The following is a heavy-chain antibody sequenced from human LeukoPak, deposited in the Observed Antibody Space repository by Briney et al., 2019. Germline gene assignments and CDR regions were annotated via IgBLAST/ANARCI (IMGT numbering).Heavy chain of an antibody. D-gene: IGHD6-13*01. Sequence: GRSLRLSCAASGFTFSSYAFRWVRQAPGKGLEWVAVISYDGSSKYYADSVKGRFTISRDNSKNTLYLQMNSLRAEDTAVFYCAREVGYSSSFDYWGHGTLVTVSS. V-gene: IGHV3-30-3*01. J-gene: IGHJ4*01. CDR1: GFTFSSYA. CDR2: ISYDGSSK. CDR3: AREVGYSSSFDY.